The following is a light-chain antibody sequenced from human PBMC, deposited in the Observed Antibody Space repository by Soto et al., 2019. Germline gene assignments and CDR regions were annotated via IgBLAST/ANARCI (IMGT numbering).Light chain of an antibody. CDR3: HQYGSSPRT. V-gene: IGKV3-20*01. J-gene: IGKJ2*01. Sequence: EIVLTQSPGTLSLSPGERATLSCRASQSVSSSYLAWYQHKPGQAPSILIHGASSRATGVPDRFSGSGSGTDFTLTISRLEPEDFAVYYCHQYGSSPRTFGQGTILEIK. CDR2: GAS. CDR1: QSVSSSY.